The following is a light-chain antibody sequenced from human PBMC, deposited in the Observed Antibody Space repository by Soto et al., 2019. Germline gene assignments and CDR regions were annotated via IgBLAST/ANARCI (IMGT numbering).Light chain of an antibody. CDR3: QQYNSSSP. J-gene: IGKJ1*01. V-gene: IGKV1-5*01. Sequence: DIQMTPSPATLAASVGDRVTITCLASQSIISWLAWYQQKPGKAPKLLIYDASSLESGVPSRFSGSGSGTEFILAISSLQPDDFATYYCQQYNSSSPFGQGTTVDLK. CDR1: QSIISW. CDR2: DAS.